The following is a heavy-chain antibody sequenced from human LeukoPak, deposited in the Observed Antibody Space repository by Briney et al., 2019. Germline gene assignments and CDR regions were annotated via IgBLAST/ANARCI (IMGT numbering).Heavy chain of an antibody. V-gene: IGHV3-23*01. CDR3: AKDYLPRGYLAAMEYYFDY. Sequence: GGSLRLSCAASGFTFSSYAMSWVRQAPGKGLEWVSAISGSGGSTYYADSVKGRFTISRDNSKNTLYLQMNSLGAEDTAVYYCAKDYLPRGYLAAMEYYFDYWGQGTLVTVSS. D-gene: IGHD5-18*01. J-gene: IGHJ4*02. CDR1: GFTFSSYA. CDR2: ISGSGGST.